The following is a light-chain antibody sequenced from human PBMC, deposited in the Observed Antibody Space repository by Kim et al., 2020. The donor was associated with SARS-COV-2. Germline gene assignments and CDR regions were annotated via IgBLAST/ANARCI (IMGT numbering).Light chain of an antibody. CDR2: GAS. CDR3: HEFNHGWT. CDR1: QSITTN. J-gene: IGKJ1*01. V-gene: IGKV3-15*01. Sequence: EIVLTQSPATLSVSPGERATLSCRASQSITTNLAWYQQKPGQPPRLLIYGASTRATGIPARFSGSGSGTDFTLTISSLQSEDFAVYYCHEFNHGWTFGQGTKV.